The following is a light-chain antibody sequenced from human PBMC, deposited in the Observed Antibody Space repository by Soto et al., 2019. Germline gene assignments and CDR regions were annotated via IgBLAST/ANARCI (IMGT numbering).Light chain of an antibody. CDR1: SSDVGGYNY. V-gene: IGLV2-8*01. CDR2: EVT. Sequence: QSALTQPPSASGSPGQSVTISCTGTSSDVGGYNYVSWHQHHPGKAPKVIIYEVTKRPSGVPDRFSGSKSGNTASLTISGLQAEDEADYFCTSYTSISTYVFGTGTKVTVL. J-gene: IGLJ1*01. CDR3: TSYTSISTYV.